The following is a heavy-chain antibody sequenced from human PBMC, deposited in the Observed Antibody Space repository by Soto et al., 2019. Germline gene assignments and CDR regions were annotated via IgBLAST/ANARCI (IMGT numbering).Heavy chain of an antibody. D-gene: IGHD3-9*01. CDR1: GFTFSSYS. J-gene: IGHJ6*02. CDR2: ISSSSSYI. CDR3: ARDRVLRYFDWSLSDYYGMDV. Sequence: GGSLRLSCAASGFTFSSYSMNWVRQAPGKGLEWVSSISSSSSYIYYADSVKGRFTISRDNAKNSLYLQMNSLRAEDTAVYYCARDRVLRYFDWSLSDYYGMDVWGQGSTVTVSS. V-gene: IGHV3-21*01.